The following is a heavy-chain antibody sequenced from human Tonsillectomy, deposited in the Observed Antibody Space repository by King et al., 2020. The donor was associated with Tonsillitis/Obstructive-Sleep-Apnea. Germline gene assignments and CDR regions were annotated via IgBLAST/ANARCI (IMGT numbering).Heavy chain of an antibody. CDR2: ISSISSYI. Sequence: VQLVESGGGLGNPGGSLSLSCPASGFPFSSYSMNWVRQAPGKGLEWVSSISSISSYIYYADPVKGRFTISRDNAKNSLYLQMNSLRAEYTAVYYCARDESMTRPLGYYYYYMDIWGKGTTVTVSS. CDR3: ARDESMTRPLGYYYYYMDI. V-gene: IGHV3-21*01. D-gene: IGHD4-11*01. CDR1: GFPFSSYS. J-gene: IGHJ6*03.